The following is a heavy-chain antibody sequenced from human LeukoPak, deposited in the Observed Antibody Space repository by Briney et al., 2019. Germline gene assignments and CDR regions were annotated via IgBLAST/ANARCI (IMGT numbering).Heavy chain of an antibody. J-gene: IGHJ5*02. CDR3: ARDNSVRDEARWFNP. CDR1: GYTFTGYY. CDR2: ISPSGGST. V-gene: IGHV1-46*01. Sequence: GASVKVSCKASGYTFTGYYMHWVRQAPGQGPEWMGVISPSGGSTTYAQKFQGRVTLTRDMSTSTDYLELSSLRSEDTAVYYCARDNSVRDEARWFNPWGQGTLVTVSS. D-gene: IGHD5-24*01.